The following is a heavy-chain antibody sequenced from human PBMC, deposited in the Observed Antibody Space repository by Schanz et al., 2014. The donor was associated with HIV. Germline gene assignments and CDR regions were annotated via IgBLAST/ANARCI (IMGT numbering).Heavy chain of an antibody. D-gene: IGHD3-3*01. Sequence: QVQLVESGGGVVQPGRSLRLSCAASGFTFSSYGMHWVRQAPGKGLEWVAIIWHDGSKKYYADSVTGRFTISRDNSKNTLYLQMNSLRAEDTAVYYCAKDQGYDFWSGYYNYYGMDVWGQGTTVTVSS. V-gene: IGHV3-33*06. J-gene: IGHJ6*02. CDR1: GFTFSSYG. CDR3: AKDQGYDFWSGYYNYYGMDV. CDR2: IWHDGSKK.